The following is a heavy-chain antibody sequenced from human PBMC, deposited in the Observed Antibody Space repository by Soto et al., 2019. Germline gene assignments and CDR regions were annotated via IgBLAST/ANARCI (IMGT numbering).Heavy chain of an antibody. D-gene: IGHD6-13*01. Sequence: GASVKVSCKASGYTFTSYAMHWVRQAPGQRLEWMGWINAGNGDTKYSQKFQGRVTITRDTSASTAYMELSSLRSEDTAVYYCARDSGETAYSSSWPTFYYYYGMDVWGQGTTVTVSS. CDR1: GYTFTSYA. J-gene: IGHJ6*02. V-gene: IGHV1-3*01. CDR3: ARDSGETAYSSSWPTFYYYYGMDV. CDR2: INAGNGDT.